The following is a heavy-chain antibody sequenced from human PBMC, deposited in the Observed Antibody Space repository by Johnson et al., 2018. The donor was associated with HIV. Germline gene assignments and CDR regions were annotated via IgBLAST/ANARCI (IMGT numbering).Heavy chain of an antibody. CDR1: GFTFSNYG. D-gene: IGHD1-26*01. CDR2: ILYDGSNQ. CDR3: ARDAPDSGSYHAFDI. V-gene: IGHV3-30*03. Sequence: QVQLVESGGGVVQPGRSLRLSCAASGFTFSNYGMHWVRQSPGRGLEWVAVILYDGSNQFYADSVKGRFTISRDNSKNTLYLEMYSLRAEDTAVYYCARDAPDSGSYHAFDIWGQGTMVTVSS. J-gene: IGHJ3*02.